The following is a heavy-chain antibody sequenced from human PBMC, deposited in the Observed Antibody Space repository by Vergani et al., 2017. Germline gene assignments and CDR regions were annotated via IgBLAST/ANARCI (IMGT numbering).Heavy chain of an antibody. CDR2: IKEDGSEK. Sequence: EVQMVESGGGLVKPGGSLRLSCAASGFTFSSYWMSWVRQAPGKGLEWVANIKEDGSEKYYVDSVKGRFTISRDNAKNSLYLQMNSLRAEDTALYYCVKDIAASGNYWYFDLWGRGTLVTVSS. V-gene: IGHV3-7*03. D-gene: IGHD6-13*01. CDR1: GFTFSSYW. CDR3: VKDIAASGNYWYFDL. J-gene: IGHJ2*01.